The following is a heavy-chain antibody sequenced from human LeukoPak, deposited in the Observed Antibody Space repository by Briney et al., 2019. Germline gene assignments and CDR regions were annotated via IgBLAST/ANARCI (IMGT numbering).Heavy chain of an antibody. CDR3: AKDQGYSSAWYSRDGFDM. CDR2: ISAYNGNT. J-gene: IGHJ3*02. D-gene: IGHD6-19*01. V-gene: IGHV1-18*01. CDR1: GYTFTSYG. Sequence: ASVKVSCKASGYTFTSYGISWVRQAPGQGLEWMGWISAYNGNTNYAQKLQGRVTMTTDTSTSTAYMELRSLRSDDTAVYYCAKDQGYSSAWYSRDGFDMWGQGTMVTVSS.